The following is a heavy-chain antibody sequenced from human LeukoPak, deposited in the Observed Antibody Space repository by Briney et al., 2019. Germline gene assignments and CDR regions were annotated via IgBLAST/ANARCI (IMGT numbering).Heavy chain of an antibody. CDR3: AKEVAVAGTGY. CDR2: IKQDGSEK. CDR1: GFTFSNYG. J-gene: IGHJ4*01. V-gene: IGHV3-7*01. Sequence: GSLRLSCAASGFTFSNYGMHWVRQAPGKGLEWVANIKQDGSEKYYVDSVKGRFTISRDNAKNSLYLQMNSLRAEDTAVYYCAKEVAVAGTGYWGQGTLVTVSS. D-gene: IGHD6-19*01.